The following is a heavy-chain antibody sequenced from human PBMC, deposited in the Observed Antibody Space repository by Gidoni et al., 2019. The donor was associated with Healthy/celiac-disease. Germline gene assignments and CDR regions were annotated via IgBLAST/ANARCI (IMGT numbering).Heavy chain of an antibody. CDR1: GGTFSSYA. Sequence: QVQLVQSGAEVKKPGSSVKVSCKASGGTFSSYAISWVRQAPGQGLEWRGGIIPIFGTANYAQKFQGRVTITADESTSTAYMELSSLRSEDTAVDYCAREPDCSGGSCPDEYFQHWGQGTLVTVSS. D-gene: IGHD2-15*01. CDR3: AREPDCSGGSCPDEYFQH. CDR2: IIPIFGTA. J-gene: IGHJ1*01. V-gene: IGHV1-69*01.